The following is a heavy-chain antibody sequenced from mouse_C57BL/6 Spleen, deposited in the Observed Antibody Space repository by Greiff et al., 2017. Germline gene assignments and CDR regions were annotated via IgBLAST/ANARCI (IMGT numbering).Heavy chain of an antibody. V-gene: IGHV3-6*01. CDR3: AREWVVAWYFEV. J-gene: IGHJ1*03. CDR1: GYSITSGYY. Sequence: VQLQQSGPGLVKPSQSLSLTCSVTGYSITSGYYWNWIRQFPGNKLEWMGYISYDGSNNYNPSLKYRISITRDTSKNQFFLKLNSVTTEDTATYYCAREWVVAWYFEVWGTVTTVTVSS. D-gene: IGHD1-1*01. CDR2: ISYDGSN.